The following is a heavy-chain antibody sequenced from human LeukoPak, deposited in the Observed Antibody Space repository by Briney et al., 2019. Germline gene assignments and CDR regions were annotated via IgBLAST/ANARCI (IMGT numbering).Heavy chain of an antibody. CDR3: ARWGRVVDYYFDY. CDR1: GGSISSSSYY. J-gene: IGHJ4*02. V-gene: IGHV4-39*01. CDR2: NYYSGST. Sequence: SETLSLTCTVSGGSISSSSYYWGWIRQPPGTGLEWIGSNYYSGSTYYNPSLKSRVTISVDTSKNQFSLKLSSVTAADTAVYYCARWGRVVDYYFDYWGQGTLVTVSS. D-gene: IGHD2-15*01.